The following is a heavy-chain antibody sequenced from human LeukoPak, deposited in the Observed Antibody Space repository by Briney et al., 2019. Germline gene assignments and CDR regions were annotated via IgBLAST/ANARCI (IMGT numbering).Heavy chain of an antibody. D-gene: IGHD3-22*01. CDR1: GFTFSSYE. J-gene: IGHJ4*02. V-gene: IGHV3-48*03. CDR3: ARGSIYYDSSGYSDY. CDR2: ISSSGSTI. Sequence: PGGSLRLSCAASGFTFSSYEMNWVRQAPGKGLEWGSYISSSGSTIYYADSVKGRFTISRDNAKNSLYLQMNSLRAEDTAVYYCARGSIYYDSSGYSDYWGQGTLVTVSS.